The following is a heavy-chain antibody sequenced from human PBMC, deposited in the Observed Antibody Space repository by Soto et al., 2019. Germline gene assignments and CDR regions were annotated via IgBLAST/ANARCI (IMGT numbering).Heavy chain of an antibody. CDR1: GFTFSSYW. CDR3: VRDILGSSSTK. V-gene: IGHV3-7*01. CDR2: INQDGSSK. Sequence: EVQLVESGGGLVQPGGSLRLSCAASGFTFSSYWMSWVRQAPGKGLGWVATINQDGSSKSYVDSVKGLFTISRDNAKNSLYLQLNGLRAEDTAVYYCVRDILGSSSTKWGQGTLLTVSS. D-gene: IGHD6-13*01. J-gene: IGHJ4*02.